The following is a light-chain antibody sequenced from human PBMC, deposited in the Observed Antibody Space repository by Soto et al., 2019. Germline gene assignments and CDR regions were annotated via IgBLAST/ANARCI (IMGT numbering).Light chain of an antibody. CDR1: QNVNIF. Sequence: DIQMTQSPSMLSAAVGDSVTISCRASQNVNIFSAWYQQKPGKAPKLLISDASTLESGVPSRFSGSGSGTEFTLTITGLQPDDSATYYCQQYSSYYRPFGQGTKVDIK. CDR2: DAS. J-gene: IGKJ1*01. CDR3: QQYSSYYRP. V-gene: IGKV1-5*01.